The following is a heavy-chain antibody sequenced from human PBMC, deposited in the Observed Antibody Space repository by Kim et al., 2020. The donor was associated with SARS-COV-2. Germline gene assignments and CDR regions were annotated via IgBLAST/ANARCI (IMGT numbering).Heavy chain of an antibody. CDR1: GDSVSSNSIA. Sequence: SQTLSLTYAISGDSVSSNSIAWNWIRQSPSRGLEWLGRTYYRSKWYNDYSPSVKGRITISPDTSKNHFSLQLNSVSPEDTAVYYCARGYAFDIWGPGTLVTVSS. J-gene: IGHJ3*02. CDR2: TYYRSKWYN. V-gene: IGHV6-1*01. CDR3: ARGYAFDI.